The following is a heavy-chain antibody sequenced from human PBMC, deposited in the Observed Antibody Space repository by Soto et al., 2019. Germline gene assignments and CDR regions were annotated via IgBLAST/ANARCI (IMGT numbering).Heavy chain of an antibody. V-gene: IGHV1-46*03. J-gene: IGHJ4*02. Sequence: QVQLVQSGAEVKKPGASVKVSCKASGYTFTSYYMHWVRQAPGQGLEWMGIINPSGGSTSYAQKFQGRVTLTRDTSPSTVYMELSSLRSEDTAGYYGARGRGFRGGPAMAWDYWGQGTLVTVSS. CDR3: ARGRGFRGGPAMAWDY. CDR1: GYTFTSYY. CDR2: INPSGGST. D-gene: IGHD5-18*01.